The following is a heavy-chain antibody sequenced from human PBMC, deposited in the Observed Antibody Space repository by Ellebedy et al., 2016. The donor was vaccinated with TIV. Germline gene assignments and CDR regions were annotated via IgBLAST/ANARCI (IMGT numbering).Heavy chain of an antibody. J-gene: IGHJ6*02. CDR2: IGSSGVNT. CDR1: GFTFSSYE. CDR3: ARDLVRYFDWAPAMDV. V-gene: IGHV3-48*03. Sequence: GESLKISCAASGFTFSSYEMNWVRQAPGKGLEWVSYIGSSGVNTHYADSVRGRFTISRDNAKNSLYLQMNSLRAEDTAVYYCARDLVRYFDWAPAMDVWGQGTTVTVSS. D-gene: IGHD3-9*01.